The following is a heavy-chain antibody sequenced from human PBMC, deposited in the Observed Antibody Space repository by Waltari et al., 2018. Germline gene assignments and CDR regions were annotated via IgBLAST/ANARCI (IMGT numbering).Heavy chain of an antibody. CDR2: IHNSGST. CDR1: GGPMSASY. V-gene: IGHV4-59*13. CDR3: ARASAGHYDAFDM. Sequence: QEQLQESGPGLVKPSETLSLTCSVSGGPMSASYWSWIRQPPGKGLDWIGYIHNSGSTSYNPSLKSRVTISVDTSKNQCSLKLRSVTAADTAVYYCARASAGHYDAFDMWGHGTTVSVSS. D-gene: IGHD3-3*01. J-gene: IGHJ3*02.